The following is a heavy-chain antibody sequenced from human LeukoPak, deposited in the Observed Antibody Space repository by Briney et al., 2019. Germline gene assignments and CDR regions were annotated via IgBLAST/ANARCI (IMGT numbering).Heavy chain of an antibody. D-gene: IGHD3-9*01. CDR2: IYYTGST. Sequence: TSETLSLTCTVSGGSISGYYWTWIRQPPGRGLEWIGYIYYTGSTNYNPSLKSRVTISVDTSKNQFSLKLSSVTAAYTAVYYCARGDYDILTGYSYYFDYWGQGTLVTVSS. CDR1: GGSISGYY. CDR3: ARGDYDILTGYSYYFDY. V-gene: IGHV4-59*12. J-gene: IGHJ4*02.